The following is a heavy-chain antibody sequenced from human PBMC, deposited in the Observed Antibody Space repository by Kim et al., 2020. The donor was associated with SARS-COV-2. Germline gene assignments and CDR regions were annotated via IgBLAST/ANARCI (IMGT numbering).Heavy chain of an antibody. V-gene: IGHV5-51*01. J-gene: IGHJ5*02. D-gene: IGHD6-6*01. CDR3: ARLVCDSSWLHGWFDP. Sequence: SFQGQVTISADKSISTAYLQWSSLKASDTAMYYCARLVCDSSWLHGWFDPWGQGTLVTVSS.